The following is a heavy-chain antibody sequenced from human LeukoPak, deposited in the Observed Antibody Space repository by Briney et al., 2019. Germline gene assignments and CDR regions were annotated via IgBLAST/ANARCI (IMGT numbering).Heavy chain of an antibody. CDR3: ARGRSSSSFWFDP. V-gene: IGHV3-21*01. CDR1: GFTFSSYS. J-gene: IGHJ5*02. D-gene: IGHD6-6*01. Sequence: PGGSLRLSCAASGFTFSSYSMNWVRQAPGKGLEWVSSISSSSGYIYYADSVKGRFTISRDNAKNSLYLQMNSLRAEDTAVYYCARGRSSSSFWFDPWGQGTLVTVSS. CDR2: ISSSSGYI.